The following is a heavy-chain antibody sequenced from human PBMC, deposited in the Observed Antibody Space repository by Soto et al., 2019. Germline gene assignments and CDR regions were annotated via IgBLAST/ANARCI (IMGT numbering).Heavy chain of an antibody. CDR2: INHSGST. CDR1: GGSFSGYY. V-gene: IGHV4-34*01. Sequence: QVQLQQWGAGLLKPSETLSLTCAVYGGSFSGYYWSWIRQPPGQGLEWIGEINHSGSTNYNPSLKSRVTISVDTSKNQFSLKLGSVTAADTAVYYCARGRAGDYWGQGTLVTVSS. J-gene: IGHJ4*02. CDR3: ARGRAGDY. D-gene: IGHD3-10*01.